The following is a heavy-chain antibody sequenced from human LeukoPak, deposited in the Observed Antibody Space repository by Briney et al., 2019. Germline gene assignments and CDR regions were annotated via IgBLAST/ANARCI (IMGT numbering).Heavy chain of an antibody. J-gene: IGHJ4*02. D-gene: IGHD6-19*01. CDR3: ARHPSYTRGWPLDY. Sequence: GGSLKISCKGSGDRFTSHWIGWVRQMPGKGLEWMGIIYLGDSETRYSPSFQGQVIISADKSITTAYLQWSSLKASDTAIYYCARHPSYTRGWPLDYWGQGTLVTVSS. CDR2: IYLGDSET. CDR1: GDRFTSHW. V-gene: IGHV5-51*01.